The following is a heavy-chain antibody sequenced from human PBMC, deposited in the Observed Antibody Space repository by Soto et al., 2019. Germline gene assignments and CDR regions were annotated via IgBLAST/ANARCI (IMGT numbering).Heavy chain of an antibody. D-gene: IGHD4-17*01. V-gene: IGHV3-23*01. CDR2: ISGSGGST. Sequence: PGGSLRLSCAASGFTFSSYAMSWVRQAPGKGLEWVSAISGSGGSTYYADSVKGRFTISRDNSKNTLYLQMNSLRAEDTAVYYCAKRTTVTTSPYYMDVWGKGTTVTVSS. CDR1: GFTFSSYA. J-gene: IGHJ6*03. CDR3: AKRTTVTTSPYYMDV.